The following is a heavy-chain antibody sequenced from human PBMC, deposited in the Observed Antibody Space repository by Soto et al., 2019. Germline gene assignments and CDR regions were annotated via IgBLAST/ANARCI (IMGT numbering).Heavy chain of an antibody. CDR2: IYHSGST. D-gene: IGHD1-7*01. J-gene: IGHJ4*02. V-gene: IGHV4-38-2*01. Sequence: SETLSLTCAVSGYSISSGYYWGWIRQPPGKGLEWIGGIYHSGSTYYNPSLKSRVTISVDTSKNQFSLKLSSVTAADTAVYYCARLWDYLAYYFDYWGQGTLVTVSS. CDR1: GYSISSGYY. CDR3: ARLWDYLAYYFDY.